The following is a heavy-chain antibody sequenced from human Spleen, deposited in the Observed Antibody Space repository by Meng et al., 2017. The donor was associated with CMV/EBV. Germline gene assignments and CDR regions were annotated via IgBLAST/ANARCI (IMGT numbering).Heavy chain of an antibody. V-gene: IGHV1-18*01. Sequence: QIQLVQSGPEFRRPGASVKVTCKASGYNFDIYGITWVRQAPGQRLEWVGWVSAENGDTDYGQKFQGRVTVTADTFTNTAYMEMRSLRSDDSAIYYCARAGAAVTTNFDFWGQGTLVTVSS. D-gene: IGHD4-17*01. CDR1: GYNFDIYG. CDR2: VSAENGDT. CDR3: ARAGAAVTTNFDF. J-gene: IGHJ4*02.